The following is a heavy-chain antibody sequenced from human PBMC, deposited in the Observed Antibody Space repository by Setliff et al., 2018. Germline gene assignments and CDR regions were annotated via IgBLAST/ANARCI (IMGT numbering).Heavy chain of an antibody. Sequence: SETLSLTCAVYGGSFSNYYWSWIRQPPGKGLEWLGEVSHSGSTNYNPSLKSRVTMSVDTSKNQFSLRLSSVTAADTAVYYCRFWSGYLKNGFWGQGALVTVSS. J-gene: IGHJ4*02. V-gene: IGHV4-34*01. CDR1: GGSFSNYY. CDR3: RFWSGYLKNGF. D-gene: IGHD3-3*01. CDR2: VSHSGST.